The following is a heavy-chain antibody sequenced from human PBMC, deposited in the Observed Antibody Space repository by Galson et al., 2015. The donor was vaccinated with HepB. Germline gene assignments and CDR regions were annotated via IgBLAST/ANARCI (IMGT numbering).Heavy chain of an antibody. D-gene: IGHD4-17*01. CDR3: ARQYGDYVMAWFDP. CDR1: GGSISDTSYY. CDR2: LYYSGTT. Sequence: LSLTCTVSGGSISDTSYYWGWIRQPPGKDLEWIRSLYYSGTTYYNPSLKSRVAISVDTSKNQFSLRLTSVTAADTALYYCARQYGDYVMAWFDPWGQGTLVTVSS. J-gene: IGHJ5*02. V-gene: IGHV4-39*01.